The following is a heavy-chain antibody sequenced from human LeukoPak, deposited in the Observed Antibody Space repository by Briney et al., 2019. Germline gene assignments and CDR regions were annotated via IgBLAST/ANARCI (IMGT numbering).Heavy chain of an antibody. D-gene: IGHD5-24*01. CDR3: AKMEGIPPYYYGMDV. J-gene: IGHJ6*02. CDR1: GGTFSSYA. CDR2: IIPIFGTA. Sequence: SVKVSCKASGGTFSSYAISWVRQAPGQGLEWMGGIIPIFGTANYAQKFQGRVTITTDESTSTAYMELSSLRSEDTAVYYCAKMEGIPPYYYGMDVWGQGTTVTVSS. V-gene: IGHV1-69*05.